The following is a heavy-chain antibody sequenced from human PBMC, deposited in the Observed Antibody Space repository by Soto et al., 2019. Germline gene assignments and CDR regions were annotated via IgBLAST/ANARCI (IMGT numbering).Heavy chain of an antibody. CDR2: IYYSGST. CDR1: GGSISSSSYY. Sequence: QLQLQESGPGLVKPSETLSLTCTVSGGSISSSSYYWGWIRQPPGKGLEWIGSIYYSGSTYYTPSLKSRVTIRVDTCENQFSLTLSSVTVADTAVYHCARHPNGSCSYYMLEYYYYYMDVWGKGTTVTVSS. V-gene: IGHV4-39*01. CDR3: ARHPNGSCSYYMLEYYYYYMDV. D-gene: IGHD3-10*01. J-gene: IGHJ6*03.